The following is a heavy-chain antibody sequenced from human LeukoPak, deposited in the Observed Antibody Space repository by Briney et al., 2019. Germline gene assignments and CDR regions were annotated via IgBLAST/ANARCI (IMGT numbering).Heavy chain of an antibody. V-gene: IGHV1-2*02. J-gene: IGHJ4*02. CDR3: ARAIAATTADDY. D-gene: IGHD5-12*01. CDR1: GYTFTGYY. Sequence: ASVKVSCEASGYTFTGYYMHWVRQVPGQGLEWMGWINPNSGGTNYAQKFQGRVTMTRDTSISTAYMELSRLRSDDTAVYYCARAIAATTADDYWGQGTLVTVSS. CDR2: INPNSGGT.